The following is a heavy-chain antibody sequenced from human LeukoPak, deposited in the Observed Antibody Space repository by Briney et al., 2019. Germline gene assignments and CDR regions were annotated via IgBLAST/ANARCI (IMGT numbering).Heavy chain of an antibody. CDR1: GGSFSGYY. D-gene: IGHD4-23*01. J-gene: IGHJ3*02. CDR3: GYGGNAFDI. V-gene: IGHV4-34*01. CDR2: INHSGST. Sequence: KPSETLSLTCAVYGGSFSGYYWSWIRQPPGKGLEWIGEINHSGSTNYNPSLKSRVTISVDTSKNQFSLKLSSVTAADTAVYYCGYGGNAFDIWGQGTMVTVSS.